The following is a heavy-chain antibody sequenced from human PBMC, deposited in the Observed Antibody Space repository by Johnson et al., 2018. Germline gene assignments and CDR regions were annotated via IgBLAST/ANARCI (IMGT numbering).Heavy chain of an antibody. D-gene: IGHD3-22*01. J-gene: IGHJ5*02. Sequence: KGRFTISRANSKNTLYLQMNSLRAEDTAVYYCARDHYDSGGYYGGPGVGPWGQGTLVTVSS. V-gene: IGHV3-30*01. CDR3: ARDHYDSGGYYGGPGVGP.